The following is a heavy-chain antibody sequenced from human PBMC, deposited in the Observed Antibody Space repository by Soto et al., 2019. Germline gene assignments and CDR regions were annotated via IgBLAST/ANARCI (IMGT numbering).Heavy chain of an antibody. D-gene: IGHD3-3*01. CDR2: IYHSGST. V-gene: IGHV4-38-2*02. CDR1: GYSISSGYY. Sequence: SETLSLTCAVSGYSISSGYYWGWIRQPPGKGLEWIGSIYHSGSTYYNPSLKSRVTISVDTSKNQFSLKLNSVTAADTAVYYCARDRITIFGVVIPYYYYYGMDVWGQGTTVTVSS. CDR3: ARDRITIFGVVIPYYYYYGMDV. J-gene: IGHJ6*02.